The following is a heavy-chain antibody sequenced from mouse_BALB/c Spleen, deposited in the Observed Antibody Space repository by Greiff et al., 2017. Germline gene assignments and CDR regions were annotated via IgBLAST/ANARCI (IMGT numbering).Heavy chain of an antibody. CDR3: ARGVRRGDYAMDY. CDR2: INPGSGGT. Sequence: GQLQQSGAELVRPGTSVKVSCKASGYAFTNYLIEWVKQRPGQGLEWIGVINPGSGGTNYNEKFKGKATLTADKSSSTAYMQLSSLTSDDSAVYFGARGVRRGDYAMDYWGQGTSVTVSS. CDR1: GYAFTNYL. V-gene: IGHV1-54*01. D-gene: IGHD2-14*01. J-gene: IGHJ4*01.